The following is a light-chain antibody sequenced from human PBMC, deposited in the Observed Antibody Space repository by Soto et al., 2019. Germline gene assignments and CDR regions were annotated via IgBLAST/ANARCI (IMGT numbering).Light chain of an antibody. CDR2: KAS. CDR3: QHDNSYSRT. CDR1: QSISSR. V-gene: IGKV1-5*03. J-gene: IGKJ1*01. Sequence: DIQMTQSPSTLSSSVGDRVTITCRASQSISSRLSWYQQKPGKAPKLLIYKASSFKGAVVSSFSGSGSRTDFTFTISSLQHDDVANYYRQHDNSYSRTFGQGTKMEIK.